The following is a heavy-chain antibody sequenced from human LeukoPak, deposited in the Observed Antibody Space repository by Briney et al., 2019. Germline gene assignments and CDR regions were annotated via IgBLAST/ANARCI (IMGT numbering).Heavy chain of an antibody. V-gene: IGHV3-53*01. CDR3: ASNLLLDAFDI. Sequence: GGSLRLSCAASRFTFSTYAMSWVRQAPGKGLEWVSVIYSGGSTYYADSVKGRFTISRDNSKNTLYLQMNSLRAEDTAVYYCASNLLLDAFDIWGQGTMVTVSS. CDR1: RFTFSTYA. CDR2: IYSGGST. J-gene: IGHJ3*02. D-gene: IGHD1-26*01.